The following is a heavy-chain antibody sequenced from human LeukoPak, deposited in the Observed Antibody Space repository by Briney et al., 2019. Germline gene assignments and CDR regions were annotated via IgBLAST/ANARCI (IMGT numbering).Heavy chain of an antibody. CDR3: ARDYGRYSYGLVPFDY. Sequence: PGGSLRLSCAASGFTFSSYWRSWGRQAPGKGLEWVANIKQDGSEKYYVDSVKGRFTISRDNAKNSLYLQMNSLRAEDTAVYYCARDYGRYSYGLVPFDYWGQGTLVTVSS. CDR2: IKQDGSEK. D-gene: IGHD5-18*01. CDR1: GFTFSSYW. J-gene: IGHJ4*02. V-gene: IGHV3-7*01.